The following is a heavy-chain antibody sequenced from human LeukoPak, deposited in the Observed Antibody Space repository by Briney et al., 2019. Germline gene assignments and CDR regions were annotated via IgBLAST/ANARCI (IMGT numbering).Heavy chain of an antibody. D-gene: IGHD3-3*01. J-gene: IGHJ5*02. V-gene: IGHV1-69*04. Sequence: GSSVKVSCKASGGTFSSYAISWVRQAPGQGLEWMGRIIPILGIANYAQKFQGRVTITADESTSTAYMELSSLRSEDTAVYYCASGPLYYDFWSGYSNWFDPWGQGTLVTVSS. CDR3: ASGPLYYDFWSGYSNWFDP. CDR2: IIPILGIA. CDR1: GGTFSSYA.